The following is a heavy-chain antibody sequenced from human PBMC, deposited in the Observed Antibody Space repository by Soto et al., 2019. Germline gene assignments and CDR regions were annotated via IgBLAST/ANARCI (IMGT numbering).Heavy chain of an antibody. CDR3: ARQPYCSSTSCYPFSNWFDP. V-gene: IGHV4-39*01. CDR1: GGSISSSSYY. D-gene: IGHD2-2*01. Sequence: QLQLQESGPGLVKPSETLSLPCTVSGGSISSSSYYWGWIRQPPGKGLEWIGSIYYSGSTYYNPSIKSRGTKSVDTSKNQFSLKMSSVTAEDTAVYYCARQPYCSSTSCYPFSNWFDPWGQGTLVTVSS. J-gene: IGHJ5*02. CDR2: IYYSGST.